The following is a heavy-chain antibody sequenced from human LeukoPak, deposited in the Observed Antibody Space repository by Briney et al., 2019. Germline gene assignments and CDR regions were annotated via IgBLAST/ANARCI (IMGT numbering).Heavy chain of an antibody. Sequence: GGSLRLSCAASGFTFSSYTMNWVRQAPGKGLEWVSSISSSSNYIYYADSVKGRFTISRDNSKNTLYLQMNSLRAEDTAVYYCAKELLYGLGFFDYWGQGTLVTVSS. CDR2: ISSSSNYI. CDR1: GFTFSSYT. V-gene: IGHV3-21*04. CDR3: AKELLYGLGFFDY. D-gene: IGHD2-2*02. J-gene: IGHJ4*02.